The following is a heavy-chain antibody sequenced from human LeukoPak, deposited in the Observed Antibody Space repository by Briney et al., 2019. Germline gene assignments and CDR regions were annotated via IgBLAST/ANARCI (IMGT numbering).Heavy chain of an antibody. CDR2: IKQDGSEK. Sequence: GGSLRLSCAASGFTFSSYWMSWVRQAPGKGLEWVANIKQDGSEKYYVDSVKGRFTISRDNAKNSPYLQMNSLRAEDTAVYYCARAWYNWNDEGWFDPWGQGTLVTVSS. CDR1: GFTFSSYW. J-gene: IGHJ5*02. CDR3: ARAWYNWNDEGWFDP. D-gene: IGHD1-1*01. V-gene: IGHV3-7*01.